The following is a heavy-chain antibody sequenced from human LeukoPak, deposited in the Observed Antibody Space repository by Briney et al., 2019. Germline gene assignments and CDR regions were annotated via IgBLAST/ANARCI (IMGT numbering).Heavy chain of an antibody. CDR2: IKQDGSEK. J-gene: IGHJ4*02. D-gene: IGHD3-10*01. CDR3: AKLAKYFYGSETYYFFEH. CDR1: GFTFSSYW. V-gene: IGHV3-7*01. Sequence: GGSLRLSCAASGFTFSSYWMSWVRQAPGKGLEWVANIKQDGSEKYYVDSVKGRFTISKDNAKNSLSLQVNSLRVEDTAVYYCAKLAKYFYGSETYYFFEHWGQGTPVTASS.